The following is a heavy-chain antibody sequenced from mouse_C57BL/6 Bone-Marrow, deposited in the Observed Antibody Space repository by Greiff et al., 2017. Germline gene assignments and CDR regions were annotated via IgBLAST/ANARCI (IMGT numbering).Heavy chain of an antibody. J-gene: IGHJ4*01. V-gene: IGHV5-9-1*02. CDR2: ISSGGNYI. CDR3: TREERDYDDAMDY. CDR1: GFTFSSYA. D-gene: IGHD2-4*01. Sequence: EVQVVESGEGLVKPGGSLKLSCAASGFTFSSYAMSWVRQTPEKRLGWVAYISSGGNYIYYADTVKGRFTISRDNARNTLYLQMSSLKSEDTAMYYCTREERDYDDAMDYWGQGTSVTVSS.